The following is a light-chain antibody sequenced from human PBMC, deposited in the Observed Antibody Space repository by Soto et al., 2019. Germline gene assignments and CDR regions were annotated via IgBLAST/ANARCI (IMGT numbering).Light chain of an antibody. CDR2: GAS. CDR3: QQYNNWPPT. Sequence: EIVMTQSPATLSVSPGERATLSCRARQSVSSNLAWYQQKPGQAPRLLIYGASTRATGIPARFSGSGSGTEFTLTISSLQSEDFAVYCCQQYNNWPPTFGQGTKVEIQ. V-gene: IGKV3-15*01. CDR1: QSVSSN. J-gene: IGKJ1*01.